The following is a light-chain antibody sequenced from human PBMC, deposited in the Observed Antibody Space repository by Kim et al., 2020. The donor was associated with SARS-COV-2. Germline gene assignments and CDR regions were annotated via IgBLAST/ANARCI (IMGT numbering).Light chain of an antibody. CDR1: QSVSSSY. CDR2: GAS. V-gene: IGKV3-20*01. Sequence: PGERATRSCRASQSVSSSYLAWYQQKPGQAPRLLIYGASSRATGIPDRFSGSGSGTDFTLTISRLEPEDFAVYYCQQYGSSFPPYTFGQGTKLEI. CDR3: QQYGSSFPPYT. J-gene: IGKJ2*01.